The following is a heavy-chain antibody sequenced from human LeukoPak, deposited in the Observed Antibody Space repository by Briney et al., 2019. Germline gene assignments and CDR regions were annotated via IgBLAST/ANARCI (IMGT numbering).Heavy chain of an antibody. CDR2: ISSSSTI. CDR1: GFTFSSHS. Sequence: GGSLRLSCAASGFTFSSHSMNWVRQAPGKGLEWVSYISSSSTIYYADSVKGRFAISRDNAKNSLYLQMNSLRAEDTAVYYCARGAYYYEDWGQGTLVTVSS. CDR3: ARGAYYYED. J-gene: IGHJ4*02. V-gene: IGHV3-48*01. D-gene: IGHD3-22*01.